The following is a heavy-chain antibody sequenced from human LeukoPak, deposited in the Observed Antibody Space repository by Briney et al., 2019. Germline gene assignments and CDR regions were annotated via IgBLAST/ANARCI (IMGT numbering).Heavy chain of an antibody. CDR2: IYYSGST. CDR1: GGSISSSGYY. CDR3: ARARYYYGSGSYLYYYYMDV. Sequence: SETLSLTCTVSGGSISSSGYYWGWIRQPPGKGLEWIGYIYYSGSTNYNPSLKSRVTISVDTSKNQFSLKLSSVTAADTAVYYCARARYYYGSGSYLYYYYMDVWGKGTTVTVSS. J-gene: IGHJ6*03. V-gene: IGHV4-61*08. D-gene: IGHD3-10*01.